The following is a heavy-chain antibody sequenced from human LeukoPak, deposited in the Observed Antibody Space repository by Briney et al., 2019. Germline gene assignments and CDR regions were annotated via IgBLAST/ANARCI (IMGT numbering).Heavy chain of an antibody. CDR1: GGSISSYY. Sequence: SETLSLTCTVSGGSISSYYWSWIRQPAGKGLEWIGRIYTSGSTNYNPSLKSRVTMSVDTSKNQFSLKLSSVTAADTAVYYCARDLNIYDSSGRLDYWGQGTLVTDSS. V-gene: IGHV4-4*07. D-gene: IGHD3-22*01. CDR3: ARDLNIYDSSGRLDY. CDR2: IYTSGST. J-gene: IGHJ4*02.